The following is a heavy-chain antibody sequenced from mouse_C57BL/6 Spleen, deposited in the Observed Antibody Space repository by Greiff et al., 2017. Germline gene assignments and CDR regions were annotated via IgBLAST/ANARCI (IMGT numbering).Heavy chain of an antibody. CDR2: IDPSDSYT. V-gene: IGHV1-69*01. CDR1: GYTFTSYW. J-gene: IGHJ4*01. Sequence: QVQLKQPGAELVMPGASVKLSCKASGYTFTSYWMHWVKQRPGQGLEWIGEIDPSDSYTNYNQKFKGKSTLTVDKSSSTAYMQLSSLTSEDSAVYYCARSGYGYAMDYWGQGTSVTVSS. CDR3: ARSGYGYAMDY. D-gene: IGHD3-1*01.